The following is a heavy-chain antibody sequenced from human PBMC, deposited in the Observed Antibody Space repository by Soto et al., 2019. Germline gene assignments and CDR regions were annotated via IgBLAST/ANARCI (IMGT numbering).Heavy chain of an antibody. Sequence: PGGSLRLSCAASGFTFSSYAMHWVRQAPGKGLEWVAVISYDGSNKYYADSVKGRFTISRDNSKNTLYLQMNSLRAEDTAVYYCARENTTYYYDMSGYRYYYYYGMDVWGQGTTVTVSS. CDR1: GFTFSSYA. CDR2: ISYDGSNK. D-gene: IGHD3-22*01. CDR3: ARENTTYYYDMSGYRYYYYYGMDV. J-gene: IGHJ6*01. V-gene: IGHV3-30-3*01.